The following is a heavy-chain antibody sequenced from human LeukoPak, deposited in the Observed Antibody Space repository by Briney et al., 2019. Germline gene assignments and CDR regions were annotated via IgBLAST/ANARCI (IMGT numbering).Heavy chain of an antibody. CDR3: ARGQITVIVVTPTRRHNWFDP. D-gene: IGHD3-22*01. CDR2: MNPNSGNT. J-gene: IGHJ5*02. CDR1: GYTFTSYD. Sequence: ASVKVSCKASGYTFTSYDINWVRQATGQGLEWMGWMNPNSGNTGYAQKFQGRVTMTRNTSISTAYMELSSLRSEDTAVYYCARGQITVIVVTPTRRHNWFDPWGQGTLVTVSS. V-gene: IGHV1-8*01.